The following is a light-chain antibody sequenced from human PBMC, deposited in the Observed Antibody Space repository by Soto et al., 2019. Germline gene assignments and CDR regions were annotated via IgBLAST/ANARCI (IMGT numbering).Light chain of an antibody. Sequence: EIVLTQSPATLSVSPGERAALSCRASQSVSNNLAWYQQKPGQPPRLLIFGASTRATGIPARFSGSGSEADFPPDTTALHFEALAVDYLHQYSVWPLTFGGGTKVDIK. CDR1: QSVSNN. V-gene: IGKV3D-15*01. CDR2: GAS. J-gene: IGKJ4*01. CDR3: HQYSVWPLT.